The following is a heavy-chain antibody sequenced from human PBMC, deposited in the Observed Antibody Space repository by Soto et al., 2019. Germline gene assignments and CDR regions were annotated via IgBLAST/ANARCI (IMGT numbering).Heavy chain of an antibody. CDR1: GCTFSSYS. CDR3: ARDPSDDFWSGLYYYYYMDV. CDR2: ISSSSSYI. V-gene: IGHV3-21*01. J-gene: IGHJ6*03. Sequence: GGSLRLSCAAAGCTFSSYSMNWVRQAPGKRLEWVSSISSSSSYIYYADSVKGRFTISRDNAKNSLYLQMNSLRAEDTAVYYCARDPSDDFWSGLYYYYYMDVWGKGTTVTVSS. D-gene: IGHD3-3*01.